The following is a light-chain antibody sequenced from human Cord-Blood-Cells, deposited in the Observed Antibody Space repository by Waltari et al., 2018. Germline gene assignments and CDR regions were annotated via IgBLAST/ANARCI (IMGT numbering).Light chain of an antibody. Sequence: QMTQPPSSLSASVADRVTITCRASQGISSYLAWYQQKPGKAPKLLIYAASTLQSGVPSRFSGSGSGTDFTLTISSLQPEDFATYYCQQLNSYLTFGGGTKVEIK. J-gene: IGKJ4*01. V-gene: IGKV1-9*01. CDR2: AAS. CDR3: QQLNSYLT. CDR1: QGISSY.